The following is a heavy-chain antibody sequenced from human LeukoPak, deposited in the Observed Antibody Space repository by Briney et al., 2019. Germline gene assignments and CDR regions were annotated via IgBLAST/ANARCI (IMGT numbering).Heavy chain of an antibody. CDR2: INSDGSWT. Sequence: HPGRSLRLSCAASGSYWMHWVRQAPGKGLVWVSHINSDGSWTSYADSVKGRFTISKDNAKNTVYLQMSNLRVEDTAVYYCVSFYETYWGRGTLVTVSS. CDR3: VSFYETY. D-gene: IGHD2/OR15-2a*01. CDR1: GSYW. J-gene: IGHJ4*02. V-gene: IGHV3-74*01.